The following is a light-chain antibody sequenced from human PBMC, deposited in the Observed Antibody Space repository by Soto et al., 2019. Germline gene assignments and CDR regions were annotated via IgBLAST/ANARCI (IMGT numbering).Light chain of an antibody. CDR3: SSYAGNKNV. CDR2: EVS. J-gene: IGLJ1*01. CDR1: SSDVGGYNY. V-gene: IGLV2-8*01. Sequence: QSALTQPPSASGSPGQSVTISCTGTSSDVGGYNYDSWYQQHPGKAPKLMIYEVSKRPSGVPDRFSGSKSGNTASLTVSGLQAEDEADYYCSSYAGNKNVFGTGTKLTVL.